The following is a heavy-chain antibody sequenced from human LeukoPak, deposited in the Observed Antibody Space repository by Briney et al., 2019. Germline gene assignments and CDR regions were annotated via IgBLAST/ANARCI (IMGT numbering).Heavy chain of an antibody. V-gene: IGHV1-69*13. CDR3: AGHLGDPESDAFDI. CDR2: IIPIFGTA. CDR1: GGTFSSYA. D-gene: IGHD3-16*01. Sequence: GASVKVSCKASGGTFSSYAISWVRQAPGQGLEWMGGIIPIFGTANYAQKFQGRVTITADESTSTAYMELSSLRSEDTAVYYCAGHLGDPESDAFDIWGQGTMVTVSS. J-gene: IGHJ3*02.